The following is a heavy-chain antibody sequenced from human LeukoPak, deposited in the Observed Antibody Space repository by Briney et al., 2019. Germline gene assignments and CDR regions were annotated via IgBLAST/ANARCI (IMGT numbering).Heavy chain of an antibody. CDR1: GNYW. V-gene: IGHV3-74*01. CDR3: VSFYETY. CDR2: INSDGSWT. Sequence: GGSLRLSCAASGNYWMHWVRQAPGKGLVWVSHINSDGSWTSYADSVKGRFTISKDNAKNTVYLQMNNLRAVDTAVYYCVSFYETYWGRGTLVTVSS. D-gene: IGHD2/OR15-2a*01. J-gene: IGHJ4*02.